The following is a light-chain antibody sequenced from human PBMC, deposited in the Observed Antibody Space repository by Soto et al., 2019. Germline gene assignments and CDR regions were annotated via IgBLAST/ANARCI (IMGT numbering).Light chain of an antibody. CDR3: SSYTSSSLYV. CDR1: SIDVGGYNY. J-gene: IGLJ1*01. CDR2: DVS. Sequence: QSALTQPASVSGSPGQSITISCTGTSIDVGGYNYVSWYQQHPGKATKLMIYDVSNRPSGVSNRFSGSKSGNTASLTISGLQAEDDADYYCSSYTSSSLYVFGTGTKPSVL. V-gene: IGLV2-14*01.